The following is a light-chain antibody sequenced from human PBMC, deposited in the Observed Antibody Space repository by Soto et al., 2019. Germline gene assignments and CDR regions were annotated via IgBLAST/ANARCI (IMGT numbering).Light chain of an antibody. CDR3: QQRSIWPWT. J-gene: IGKJ1*01. V-gene: IGKV3-11*01. CDR1: ERDCNS. CDR2: ESS. Sequence: IVLAQSPATPSLSPGERATLSCWARERDCNSFFWNQQKPGEAPGVLIDESSKRATGIPARFNGSGSGTDFTHTISSLEPEDFAVYYCQQRSIWPWTVGQGTKVDIK.